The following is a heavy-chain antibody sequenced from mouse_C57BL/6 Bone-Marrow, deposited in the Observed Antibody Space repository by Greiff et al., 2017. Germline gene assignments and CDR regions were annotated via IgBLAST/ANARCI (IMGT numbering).Heavy chain of an antibody. V-gene: IGHV1-55*01. J-gene: IGHJ4*01. CDR3: ARGGCYYYGSPYYYAMDY. CDR1: GYTFTSYW. D-gene: IGHD1-1*01. Sequence: VQLQQPGAELVKPGASVKMSCKASGYTFTSYWITWVKQRPGQGLEWIGDIYPGSGSTNYNEKFKSKATLTVDTSSSTAYMQLSSLTSEDSAVYYCARGGCYYYGSPYYYAMDYWGQGTSVTVSS. CDR2: IYPGSGST.